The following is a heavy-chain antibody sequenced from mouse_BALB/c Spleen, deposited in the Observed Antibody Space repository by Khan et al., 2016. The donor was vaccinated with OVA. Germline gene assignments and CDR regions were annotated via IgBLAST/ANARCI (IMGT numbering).Heavy chain of an antibody. CDR2: IWGGGST. CDR1: GFSLSDYG. V-gene: IGHV2-6-5*01. CDR3: AKGLWSYYFALDY. D-gene: IGHD1-1*02. J-gene: IGHJ4*01. Sequence: VQLQESGPGLVAPSQSLSFTCTVSGFSLSDYGVSWIRQPPGKGLEWLGVIWGGGSTYYNSALKSRLSISKDNSKSQVFLKMNSLQTDDTAIYYCAKGLWSYYFALDYWGQGTSVTVSS.